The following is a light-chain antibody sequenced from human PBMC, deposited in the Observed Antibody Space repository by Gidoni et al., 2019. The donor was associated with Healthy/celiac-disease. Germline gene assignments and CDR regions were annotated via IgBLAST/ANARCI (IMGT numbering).Light chain of an antibody. CDR1: QSVSSSY. CDR3: QQYGSSPVT. CDR2: GAS. J-gene: IGKJ1*01. V-gene: IGKV3-20*01. Sequence: EIVLTQSPGTLSLAPGERAPLSCRASQSVSSSYLAWYQQKPGQAPRLLSYGASSRANGIPDRFSGSGSGTDFTLTISRLEPEDFAVYYCQQYGSSPVTFGQGTKVEIK.